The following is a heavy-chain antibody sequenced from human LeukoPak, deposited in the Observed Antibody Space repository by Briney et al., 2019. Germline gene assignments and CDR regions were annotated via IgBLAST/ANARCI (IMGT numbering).Heavy chain of an antibody. D-gene: IGHD3-16*02. CDR2: IYKDGKI. CDR1: GFTVSSTY. Sequence: PGGSLRLSCAASGFTVSSTYMSWVRQAPGKGLEWVSVIYKDGKIYYIDSVKGRFTISRDTSKNTLYLQMNSLRAEDTAVYYCARDPADYDYVWGSYRLDDWGQGTLVTVSS. J-gene: IGHJ4*02. CDR3: ARDPADYDYVWGSYRLDD. V-gene: IGHV3-53*05.